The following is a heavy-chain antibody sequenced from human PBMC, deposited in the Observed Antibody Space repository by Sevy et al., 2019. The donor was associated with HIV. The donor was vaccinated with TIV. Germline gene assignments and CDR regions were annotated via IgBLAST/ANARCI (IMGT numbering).Heavy chain of an antibody. Sequence: SETRSLTCTVSGDSISSSYWSWIRQPPVKGLEWIGYIYYSGITNYNPSLKSRVTISRDMSKNQFSLKLSSVTAADTAVYYCARGSQYYYYAMDVWGQGTTVTVPS. CDR2: IYYSGIT. CDR1: GDSISSSY. J-gene: IGHJ6*02. V-gene: IGHV4-59*01. CDR3: ARGSQYYYYAMDV.